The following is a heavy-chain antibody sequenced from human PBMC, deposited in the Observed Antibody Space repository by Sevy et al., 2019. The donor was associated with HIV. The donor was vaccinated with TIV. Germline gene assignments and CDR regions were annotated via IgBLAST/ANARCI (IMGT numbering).Heavy chain of an antibody. CDR1: GFIVSSNY. D-gene: IGHD1-1*01. CDR3: ARANNWKGAFDL. V-gene: IGHV3-53*01. CDR2: IYSGGNT. J-gene: IGHJ3*01. Sequence: GGSLRLSCAVSGFIVSSNYMSWVRQAPGKGLEWVSVIYSGGNTSYADSVKGRFTISRDCSKNTLDLQMNSLRAEDTAVYYCARANNWKGAFDLWGQGTMVTVSS.